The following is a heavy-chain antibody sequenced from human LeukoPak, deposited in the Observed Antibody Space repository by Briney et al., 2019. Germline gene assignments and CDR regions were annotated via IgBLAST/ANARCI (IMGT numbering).Heavy chain of an antibody. V-gene: IGHV3-30*01. CDR3: ARDNRAARPSHYFDY. J-gene: IGHJ4*02. CDR1: GFTFSSYA. Sequence: GRSLRLSCAASGFTFSSYAMHWVRQAPGKGLEWVAVISYDGSNKYYADSVKGRFTISRDNSKNTLYLQMNSLRAEDTAVYYCARDNRAARPSHYFDYWGQGTLVTVSS. D-gene: IGHD6-6*01. CDR2: ISYDGSNK.